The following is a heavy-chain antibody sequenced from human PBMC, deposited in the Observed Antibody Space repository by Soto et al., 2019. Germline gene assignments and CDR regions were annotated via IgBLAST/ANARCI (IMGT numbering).Heavy chain of an antibody. V-gene: IGHV1-69*08. CDR1: GGTFSSYT. CDR3: ARDCGSSWLPCYYYGMDV. CDR2: IIPILGIA. D-gene: IGHD6-13*01. Sequence: QVQLVQSGAEVKKPGSSVKVSCKASGGTFSSYTISWVRQAPGQGLEWMGRIIPILGIANYAQKFQGRVTITADKSTSTAYMELSSLRSEDTAVYYCARDCGSSWLPCYYYGMDVWGQGTTVTVSS. J-gene: IGHJ6*02.